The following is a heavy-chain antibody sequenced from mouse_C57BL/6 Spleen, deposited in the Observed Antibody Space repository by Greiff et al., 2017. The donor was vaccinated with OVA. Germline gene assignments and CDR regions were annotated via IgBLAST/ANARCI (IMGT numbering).Heavy chain of an antibody. Sequence: VKLVESGAELMKPGASVKLSCKATGYTFTGYWIEWVKQRPGHGLEWIGEILPGSGSTNYNEKFKGKATFTADTSSNTAYMQLSSLTTEDSAIYYCARWGNDYDEGRNFDYWGQGTTLTVSS. J-gene: IGHJ2*01. D-gene: IGHD2-4*01. CDR3: ARWGNDYDEGRNFDY. CDR1: GYTFTGYW. CDR2: ILPGSGST. V-gene: IGHV1-9*01.